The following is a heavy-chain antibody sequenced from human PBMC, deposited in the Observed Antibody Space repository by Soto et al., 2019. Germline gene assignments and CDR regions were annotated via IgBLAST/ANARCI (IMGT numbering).Heavy chain of an antibody. CDR2: RYDVFGS. D-gene: IGHD1-1*01. J-gene: IGHJ3*01. CDR1: GLTVSGTKY. V-gene: IGHV3-53*01. Sequence: DVQLVESGGGLIQPGESLSLSCVAFGLTVSGTKYVARVRPATGTGLEWVSARYDVFGSFYADSVKGRCTTSSDRSMSTVYLQMNDLRRDDTAVYYCASWREREHAFDVWGQGT. CDR3: ASWREREHAFDV.